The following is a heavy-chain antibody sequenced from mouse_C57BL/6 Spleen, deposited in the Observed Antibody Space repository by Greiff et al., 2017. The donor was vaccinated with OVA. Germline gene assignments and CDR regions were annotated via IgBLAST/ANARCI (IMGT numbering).Heavy chain of an antibody. V-gene: IGHV1-63*01. CDR1: GYTFTNYW. D-gene: IGHD2-5*01. CDR3: ARGKAYYSNHWYFDV. Sequence: QVQLQQSGAELVRPGTSVKMSCKASGYTFTNYWIGWAKQRPGHGLEWIGDIYPGGGYTNYNEKFKGKATLTADKSSSTAYMQFSSLTSEDSAIYYCARGKAYYSNHWYFDVWGTGTTVTVSS. CDR2: IYPGGGYT. J-gene: IGHJ1*03.